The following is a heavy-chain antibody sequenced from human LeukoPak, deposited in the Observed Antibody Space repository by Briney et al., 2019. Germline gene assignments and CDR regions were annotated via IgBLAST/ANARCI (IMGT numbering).Heavy chain of an antibody. CDR3: AIPPLSGTGSSRPLAGMDV. J-gene: IGHJ6*02. Sequence: GGSVTLFCSASGFSFSSYSMNWVRQAPGKGLEWVSYISRTGSTMSYADSVKGRFTISRDNARNSLYLQMNSLRAEDTAVYYCAIPPLSGTGSSRPLAGMDVWGQGTTVTVSS. V-gene: IGHV3-48*04. D-gene: IGHD3-10*01. CDR2: ISRTGSTM. CDR1: GFSFSSYS.